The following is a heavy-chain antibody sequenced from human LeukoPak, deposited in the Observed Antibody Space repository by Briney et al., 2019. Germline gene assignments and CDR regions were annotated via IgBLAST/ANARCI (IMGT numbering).Heavy chain of an antibody. CDR1: GYTVTIYY. Sequence: ASVKVSFKASGYTVTIYYMHWVRQAPGQGREWMAILNPSGGSSNYAQKFQGRATLTRATSTGTVYMELSSLRSEDTAVYYCASVYKHGMDVWGQGTTVIVSS. V-gene: IGHV1-46*01. D-gene: IGHD5-24*01. CDR2: LNPSGGSS. CDR3: ASVYKHGMDV. J-gene: IGHJ6*02.